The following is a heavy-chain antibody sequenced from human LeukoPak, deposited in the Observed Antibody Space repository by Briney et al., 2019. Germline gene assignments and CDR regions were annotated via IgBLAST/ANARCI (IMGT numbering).Heavy chain of an antibody. Sequence: GGSLRLSCAASGFTFDDYAMHWVRQAPGKGLEWVSGISWNSGSIGYADSVKGRFTISRDNAKNSLYLQMNSLRAEDMALYYCANGGIAVAGVFDYWGQGTLVTVSS. CDR1: GFTFDDYA. CDR2: ISWNSGSI. D-gene: IGHD6-19*01. J-gene: IGHJ4*02. CDR3: ANGGIAVAGVFDY. V-gene: IGHV3-9*03.